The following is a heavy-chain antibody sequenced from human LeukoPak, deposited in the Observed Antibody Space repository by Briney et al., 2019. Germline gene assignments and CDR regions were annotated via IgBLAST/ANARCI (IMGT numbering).Heavy chain of an antibody. J-gene: IGHJ6*03. CDR2: ISSSSSTI. D-gene: IGHD4-17*01. Sequence: GGSLRLSCAASGFTFSSYEMNWVRQAPGKGLEWVSYISSSSSTIYYADSVKGRVTISRDTAKNSLYLQMNSLRAEDTAVYSCARGDYGDYWNYYYMDVWGKGTTVTVSS. CDR1: GFTFSSYE. CDR3: ARGDYGDYWNYYYMDV. V-gene: IGHV3-48*01.